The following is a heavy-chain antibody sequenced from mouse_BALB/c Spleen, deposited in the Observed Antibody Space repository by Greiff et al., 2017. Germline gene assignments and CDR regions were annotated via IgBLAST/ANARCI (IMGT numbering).Heavy chain of an antibody. Sequence: EVQVVESGPGLVKPSQSLSLTCSVTGYSITSGYYWNWIRQFPGNKLEWMGYISYDGSNNYNPSLKNRISITRDTSKNQFFLKLNSVTTEDTATYYCARELWSPDYWGQGTTLTVSS. V-gene: IGHV3-6*02. J-gene: IGHJ2*01. CDR1: GYSITSGYY. CDR2: ISYDGSN. D-gene: IGHD1-1*02. CDR3: ARELWSPDY.